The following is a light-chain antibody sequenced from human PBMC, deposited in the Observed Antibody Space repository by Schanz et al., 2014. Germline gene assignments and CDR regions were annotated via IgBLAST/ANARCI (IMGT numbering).Light chain of an antibody. CDR2: GAS. J-gene: IGKJ4*01. CDR3: QQLNSPRT. Sequence: EIVMTQSPATLSVSPGDRATLSCRASQSVSSKLAWYQQKAGQAPRLLIYGASTRATGIPARFSGSGSGTEFTLTISSLQSEDFATYYCQQLNSPRTFGGGTKVEIK. V-gene: IGKV3-15*01. CDR1: QSVSSK.